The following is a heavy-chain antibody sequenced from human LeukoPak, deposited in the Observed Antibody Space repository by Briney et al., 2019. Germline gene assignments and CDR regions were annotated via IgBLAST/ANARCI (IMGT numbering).Heavy chain of an antibody. J-gene: IGHJ6*04. CDR2: ITWDGGST. V-gene: IGHV3-43D*04. D-gene: IGHD6-19*01. Sequence: GGSLRLSCGASGFTFDDFAMHWVRQAPGKGLEWVSLITWDGGSTYYADSVRGRFTVSRDNSKNSLYLQINSLRAEDTALYYCAKDRIAVAGTHYFYGMDVWGKGTTVTVSS. CDR1: GFTFDDFA. CDR3: AKDRIAVAGTHYFYGMDV.